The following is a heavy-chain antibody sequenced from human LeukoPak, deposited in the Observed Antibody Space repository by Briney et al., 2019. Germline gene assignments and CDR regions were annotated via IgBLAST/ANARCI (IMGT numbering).Heavy chain of an antibody. Sequence: SETLSLTCTVSGGSISSGGYYWSWIRQPPGKGLEWIGYIYHSGSTYYNPSLKSRVTISVDRSKNQFSLKLSSVTAADTAVYYCARLAGSGSYYKPGDYWGQGTLVTVSS. D-gene: IGHD3-10*01. V-gene: IGHV4-30-2*01. CDR2: IYHSGST. J-gene: IGHJ4*02. CDR1: GGSISSGGYY. CDR3: ARLAGSGSYYKPGDY.